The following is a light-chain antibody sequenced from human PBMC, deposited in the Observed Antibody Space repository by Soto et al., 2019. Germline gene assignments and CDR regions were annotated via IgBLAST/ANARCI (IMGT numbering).Light chain of an antibody. V-gene: IGKV3-11*01. CDR2: DAT. CDR1: QSVSSY. J-gene: IGKJ1*01. Sequence: EIVLTQSPATLSSSPGERATLSCRASQSVSSYLAWYQKKPGQAPRLLIYDATNRATGIPARFSGSGSGTDFTLTISSLEPEDFAVYYCQQRSNWPPWTFGQGTKVEIK. CDR3: QQRSNWPPWT.